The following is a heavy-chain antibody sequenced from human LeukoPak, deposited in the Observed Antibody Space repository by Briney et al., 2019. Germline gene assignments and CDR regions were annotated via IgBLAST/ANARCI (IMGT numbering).Heavy chain of an antibody. D-gene: IGHD3-10*01. V-gene: IGHV1-2*02. Sequence: AASVKVSCKASGYTFAGYYMHWVRQAPGQGLEWMGWINPNSGGTNYAQKFQGRVTMTRDTSISTAYMELSRLRSDDTAVYYCARAKRADGSGSYYYYYYYMDVWGKGTTVTISS. CDR3: ARAKRADGSGSYYYYYYYMDV. J-gene: IGHJ6*03. CDR1: GYTFAGYY. CDR2: INPNSGGT.